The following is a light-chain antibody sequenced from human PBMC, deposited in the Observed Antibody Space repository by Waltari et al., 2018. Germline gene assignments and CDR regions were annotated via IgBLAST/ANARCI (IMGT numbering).Light chain of an antibody. CDR1: QNVNNK. J-gene: IGKJ3*01. CDR2: WAS. Sequence: VVTQSPDSLAGSLGARATINCKSSQNVNNKLAWYQQKPGQPPNLLIYWASTRASGVPDRFSVSGSGTDFTLTISSLQADDVAVYYCQQYDNTPFTFGPGTKVDIK. V-gene: IGKV4-1*01. CDR3: QQYDNTPFT.